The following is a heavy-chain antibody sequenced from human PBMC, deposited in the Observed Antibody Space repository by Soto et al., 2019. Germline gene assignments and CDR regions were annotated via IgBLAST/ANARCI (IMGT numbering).Heavy chain of an antibody. CDR3: ARMGDVPYYYYAMDV. J-gene: IGHJ6*02. V-gene: IGHV1-18*01. D-gene: IGHD3-16*01. Sequence: QVQLVQSGAEVKKPGASVTVSCKASGYTFTTYGVSWVRQAPGQGLEWLGGINGYNGNAKYAENLQGRVSMTTDTSTSTAYMELRSLRSDDTAVYYCARMGDVPYYYYAMDVWGQGTTVTVSS. CDR1: GYTFTTYG. CDR2: INGYNGNA.